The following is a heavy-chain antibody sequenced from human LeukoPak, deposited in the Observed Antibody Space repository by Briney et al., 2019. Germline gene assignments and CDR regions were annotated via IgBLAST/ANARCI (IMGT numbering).Heavy chain of an antibody. CDR1: GFTFSSYA. D-gene: IGHD3-22*01. V-gene: IGHV3-23*01. J-gene: IGHJ4*02. CDR3: ASDYYDSSGYPYYFDY. Sequence: GGSLRLSCAASGFTFSSYAMSWVRQAPGKGLEWVSAISGSGGSTYYADSVKGRFTISRDNSKNTLYLQMNSLRAEDTAVYYCASDYYDSSGYPYYFDYWGQGALVTVSS. CDR2: ISGSGGST.